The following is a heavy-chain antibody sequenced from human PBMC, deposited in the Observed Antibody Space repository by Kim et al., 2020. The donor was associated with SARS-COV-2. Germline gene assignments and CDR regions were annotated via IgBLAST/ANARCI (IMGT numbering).Heavy chain of an antibody. CDR3: ARGWRSGYSYGYPYYFDY. CDR2: INHSGST. J-gene: IGHJ4*02. Sequence: SETLSLTCAVYGGSFSGYYWSWIRQPPGKGLEWIGEINHSGSTNYNPSLKSRVTISVDTSKNQFSLKLSSVTAADTAVYYCARGWRSGYSYGYPYYFDYWGQGTLVTVSS. CDR1: GGSFSGYY. V-gene: IGHV4-34*01. D-gene: IGHD5-18*01.